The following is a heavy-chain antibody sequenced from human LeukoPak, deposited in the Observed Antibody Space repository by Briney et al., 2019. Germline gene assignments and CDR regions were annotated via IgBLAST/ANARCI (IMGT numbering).Heavy chain of an antibody. CDR2: ISDDGRHK. V-gene: IGHV3-30*18. CDR1: GFTFNNYG. Sequence: GGSLRLSCAASGFTFNNYGIHYVRQAPGKGLEWVAVISDDGRHKNYADSVKGRFTISRDNSNKTHYLQMNSLRVEDTGVYYCAKDREATASGTFDYWGQGTLVTVSS. D-gene: IGHD6-13*01. J-gene: IGHJ4*02. CDR3: AKDREATASGTFDY.